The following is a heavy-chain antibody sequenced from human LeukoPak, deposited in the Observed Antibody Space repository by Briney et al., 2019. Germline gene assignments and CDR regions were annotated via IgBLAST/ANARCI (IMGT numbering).Heavy chain of an antibody. D-gene: IGHD1-26*01. CDR1: GFTFDDYA. V-gene: IGHV3-23*01. J-gene: IGHJ4*02. CDR3: AKILSGTYSFDL. Sequence: PGGSLRLSCAASGFTFDDYAMHWVRQAPGKGLEWVSAISGNSVTIYYADSVKGRFTISRDNSKNTLYLQMYSLRAEDTAVYYCAKILSGTYSFDLWGQGTLVTVSS. CDR2: ISGNSVTI.